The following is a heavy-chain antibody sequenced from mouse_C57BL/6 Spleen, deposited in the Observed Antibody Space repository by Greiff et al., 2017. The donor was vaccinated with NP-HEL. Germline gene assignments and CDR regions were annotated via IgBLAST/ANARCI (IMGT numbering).Heavy chain of an antibody. CDR3: AREGAYGSSSWFAY. CDR2: IYPGSGST. CDR1: GYTFTSYW. J-gene: IGHJ3*01. V-gene: IGHV1-55*01. Sequence: VKLQQPGAELVKPGASVKMSCKASGYTFTSYWITWVKQRPGQGLEWIGDIYPGSGSTNYNEKFKSKATLTVDTSSSTAYMQLSSLTSEDSAVYYCAREGAYGSSSWFAYWGQGTLVTVSA. D-gene: IGHD1-1*01.